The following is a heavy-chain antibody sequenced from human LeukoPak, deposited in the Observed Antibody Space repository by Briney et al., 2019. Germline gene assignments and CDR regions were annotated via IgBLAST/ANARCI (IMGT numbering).Heavy chain of an antibody. CDR2: IYYTGSS. D-gene: IGHD2-21*01. CDR3: ARGLTLCYFDY. V-gene: IGHV4-59*01. J-gene: IGHJ4*02. CDR1: GGSISSYY. Sequence: SETLSLTCTVSGGSISSYYWSWIRQPPGKGLEWIGYIYYTGSSNYNPSLESRVTISVDTSKNQFSLKLNSVTAADTAVYYCARGLTLCYFDYWGQGTLVTVSS.